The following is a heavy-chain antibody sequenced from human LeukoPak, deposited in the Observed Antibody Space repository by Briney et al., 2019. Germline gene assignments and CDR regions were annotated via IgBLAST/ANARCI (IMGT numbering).Heavy chain of an antibody. CDR1: GFTFSSYG. Sequence: GTLRLSCAASGFTFSSYGMSWVRQAPGKGLEWVSAISGSGGSTYYADSVKGRFTISRDNSKNTLYLQMNSLRAEDTAVYYCAKDPSSWPNWYFDLWGRGTLVTVSS. D-gene: IGHD6-13*01. V-gene: IGHV3-23*01. CDR2: ISGSGGST. CDR3: AKDPSSWPNWYFDL. J-gene: IGHJ2*01.